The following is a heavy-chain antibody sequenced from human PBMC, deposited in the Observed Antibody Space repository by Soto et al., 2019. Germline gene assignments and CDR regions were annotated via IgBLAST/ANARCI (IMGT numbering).Heavy chain of an antibody. Sequence: GGSLRLSCAAPGFSFVNYAMNWVRQAPGKGLEWVSYISSSGSGIYYADSVKGRFTISRDNAKNSLYLQMSSLRAEDTAVYYCARAYSDAFDIWGQGTMVTVSS. CDR2: ISSSGSGI. CDR3: ARAYSDAFDI. J-gene: IGHJ3*02. D-gene: IGHD2-15*01. CDR1: GFSFVNYA. V-gene: IGHV3-48*04.